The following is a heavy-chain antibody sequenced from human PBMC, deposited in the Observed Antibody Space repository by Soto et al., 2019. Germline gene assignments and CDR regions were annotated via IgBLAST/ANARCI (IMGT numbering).Heavy chain of an antibody. V-gene: IGHV3-53*01. CDR1: GFTVSSNY. D-gene: IGHD4-4*01. Sequence: EVQLVESGGGLVQPGGCLRLSCAASGFTVSSNYMTWVRQAPGKGLEWVSTIYSDGTTYYADSVKGRFTISRDNSKNTLYLQMNSLRAEDTAVYYCARGSSNYNFWGHGTLVTVSS. J-gene: IGHJ4*01. CDR3: ARGSSNYNF. CDR2: IYSDGTT.